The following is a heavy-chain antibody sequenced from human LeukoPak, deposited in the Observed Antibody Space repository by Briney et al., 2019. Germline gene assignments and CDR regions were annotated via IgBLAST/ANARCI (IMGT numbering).Heavy chain of an antibody. D-gene: IGHD2-15*01. J-gene: IGHJ4*02. V-gene: IGHV1-18*04. CDR1: GYTFTGYY. Sequence: ASVKVSCKASGYTFTGYYMHWVRQAPGQGLEWMGWISAYNGNTNYAPKLQGRVTMTTDTSTSTAYMELRSLRSDDTAIYYCARERYCSGGSCYRDFDYWGQGTLVTVSS. CDR3: ARERYCSGGSCYRDFDY. CDR2: ISAYNGNT.